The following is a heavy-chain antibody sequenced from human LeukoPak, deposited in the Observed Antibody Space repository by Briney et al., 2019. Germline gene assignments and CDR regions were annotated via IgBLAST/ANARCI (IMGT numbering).Heavy chain of an antibody. V-gene: IGHV4-38-2*02. CDR3: ARFYIAYDYVWGSLGYFDY. D-gene: IGHD3-16*01. J-gene: IGHJ4*02. CDR1: GYSISSGYY. CDR2: INHSGST. Sequence: SETLSLTCTVSGYSISSGYYWGWIRQPPGKGLEWIGEINHSGSTNYNPSLKSRVTISVDTSKNQFSLKLSSVTAADTAVYYCARFYIAYDYVWGSLGYFDYWGQGTLVTVSS.